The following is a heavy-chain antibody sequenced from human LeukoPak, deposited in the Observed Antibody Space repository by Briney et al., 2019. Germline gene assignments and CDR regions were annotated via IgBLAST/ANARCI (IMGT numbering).Heavy chain of an antibody. Sequence: GGSLRLPCAASGFTFSSYSMNWVRQAPGKGLEWVSSISSSSSYIYYADSVKGRFTISRDNAKNSLYLQMNSLRAEDTAVYYCARAQITMIVPNWGQGTLVTVSS. J-gene: IGHJ4*02. CDR3: ARAQITMIVPN. V-gene: IGHV3-21*01. CDR1: GFTFSSYS. D-gene: IGHD3-22*01. CDR2: ISSSSSYI.